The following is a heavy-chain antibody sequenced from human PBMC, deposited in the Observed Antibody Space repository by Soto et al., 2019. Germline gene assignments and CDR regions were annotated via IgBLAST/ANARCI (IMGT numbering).Heavy chain of an antibody. J-gene: IGHJ4*02. V-gene: IGHV3-53*01. CDR2: IYSGGTT. CDR3: ASGGRKYYFDY. Sequence: GGSLRLSCAASGFTVSNNYMNWVRQAPGKGLEWVSVIYSGGTTYYADSVKGRFTISRDDSKNTLYLQMNSLRAEDTAVYYCASGGRKYYFDYWGQGALVTVSS. D-gene: IGHD6-25*01. CDR1: GFTVSNNY.